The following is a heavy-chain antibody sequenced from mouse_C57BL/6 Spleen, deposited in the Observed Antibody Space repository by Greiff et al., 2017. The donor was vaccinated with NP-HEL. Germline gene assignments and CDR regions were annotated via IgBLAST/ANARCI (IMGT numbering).Heavy chain of an antibody. CDR1: GYAFTNYL. D-gene: IGHD2-4*01. J-gene: IGHJ3*01. CDR3: ARSLYDYPWFAY. Sequence: VQLQQSGAELVRPGTSVKVSCKASGYAFTNYLIEWVKQRPGQGLEWIGVINPGSGGTNYHEKFKGKATLTADKSSSTAYMQLSSLPAEDSAVYCCARSLYDYPWFAYWGQGTLVTVSA. V-gene: IGHV1-54*01. CDR2: INPGSGGT.